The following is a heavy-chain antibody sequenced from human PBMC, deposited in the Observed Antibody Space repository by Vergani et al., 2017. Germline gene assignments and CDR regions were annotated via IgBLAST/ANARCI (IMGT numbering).Heavy chain of an antibody. V-gene: IGHV3-23*01. D-gene: IGHD6-13*01. CDR3: AKRQPDDSSSWYALTGYYYMDV. J-gene: IGHJ6*03. CDR2: ISGSGGST. Sequence: EVQLLESGGGLVQPGGSLRLSCAASGFTFSSYAMSWVRQAPGKGLEWVSAISGSGGSTYYADSVKGRFTISRDNSKNTLYLQMNSLRAEDTAVYYCAKRQPDDSSSWYALTGYYYMDVWGKGTTVTVSS. CDR1: GFTFSSYA.